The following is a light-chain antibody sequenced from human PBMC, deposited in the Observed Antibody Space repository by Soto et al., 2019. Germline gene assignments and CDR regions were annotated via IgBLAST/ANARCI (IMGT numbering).Light chain of an antibody. CDR2: DAS. V-gene: IGKV1-33*01. CDR1: QDISNY. CDR3: QQYDNLGFT. Sequence: DIQMTQSPSSLSASVGDRVTITCQASQDISNYLNWYQQKPGKAPKLLIYDASNLETGVPSRFSGSGSGTDFTFTICSLQPEDIATYYCQQYDNLGFTFGPGTKVDIK. J-gene: IGKJ3*01.